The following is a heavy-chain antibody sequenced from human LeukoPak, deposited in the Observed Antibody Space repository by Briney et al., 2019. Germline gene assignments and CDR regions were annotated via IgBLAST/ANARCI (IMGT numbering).Heavy chain of an antibody. Sequence: GGSLRLSCSASGFTFSSYAMHWVRQAPGKGLEYVSAISSNGGSTYYADSVKGRFTISRDNSKNTPYLQMSSLRAEDTAVYYCVKRRGGVTTYFDYWGQGTLVTVSS. D-gene: IGHD3-16*01. CDR2: ISSNGGST. CDR1: GFTFSSYA. V-gene: IGHV3-64D*06. CDR3: VKRRGGVTTYFDY. J-gene: IGHJ4*02.